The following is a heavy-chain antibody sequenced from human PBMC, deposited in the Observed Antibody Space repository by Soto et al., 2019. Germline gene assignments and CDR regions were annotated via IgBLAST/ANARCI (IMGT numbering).Heavy chain of an antibody. CDR3: ARFADSYGPDHSNWFDP. CDR1: GGSISGGGDY. Sequence: PSETQSLTCTVSGGSISGGGDYWSWIRQHPGKGLEWIGYIYYSGSTYYNPSLKSRVTISVDTSKNQFSLKLSSVTAADTAVYYCARFADSYGPDHSNWFDPWGQGTLVTVSS. J-gene: IGHJ5*02. V-gene: IGHV4-31*03. D-gene: IGHD5-18*01. CDR2: IYYSGST.